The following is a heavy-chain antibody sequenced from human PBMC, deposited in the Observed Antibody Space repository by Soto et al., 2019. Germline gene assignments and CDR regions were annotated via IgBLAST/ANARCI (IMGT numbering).Heavy chain of an antibody. CDR1: GFTFSSYN. D-gene: IGHD6-19*01. V-gene: IGHV3-21*01. CDR3: ARALGWRDAFDI. Sequence: GGSLRLSCAASGFTFSSYNMNWSRQAPGKGLEWVSSISSSRSYKYYADSVKGRFTVSRDNAENSLYLQMNSLRAEDTAVYYCARALGWRDAFDICGQGTMVTVSS. CDR2: ISSSRSYK. J-gene: IGHJ3*02.